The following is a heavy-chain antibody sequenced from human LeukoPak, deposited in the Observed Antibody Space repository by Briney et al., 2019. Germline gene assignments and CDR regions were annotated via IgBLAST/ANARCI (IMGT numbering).Heavy chain of an antibody. CDR2: ISSGEST. V-gene: IGHV3-53*01. J-gene: IGHJ6*02. CDR3: ARDAYRDYYDSDGYYYVGMDV. CDR1: GFTFRSYA. D-gene: IGHD3-22*01. Sequence: GGSLRLSGEASGFTFRSYAMPWVRKAPGKGLEWLPFISSGESTSYADSVKGRFTISRDTSKNTLYLQMNSLRAEDTAVYYCARDAYRDYYDSDGYYYVGMDVWGQGTTVTVSS.